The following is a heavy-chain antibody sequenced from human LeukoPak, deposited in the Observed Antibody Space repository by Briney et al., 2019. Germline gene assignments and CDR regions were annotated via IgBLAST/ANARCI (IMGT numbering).Heavy chain of an antibody. CDR3: AKDRRIAAAGTDY. J-gene: IGHJ4*02. CDR2: ISGSDAGT. D-gene: IGHD6-13*01. Sequence: GGSLRLSCAGSGFTFSSYGMNWVRQAPGKGLEWVSAISGSDAGTYYADSVKGRFTISRDNSKNTLYLQMNSLRAEDTAVYYCAKDRRIAAAGTDYWGQGTLVTVSS. CDR1: GFTFSSYG. V-gene: IGHV3-23*01.